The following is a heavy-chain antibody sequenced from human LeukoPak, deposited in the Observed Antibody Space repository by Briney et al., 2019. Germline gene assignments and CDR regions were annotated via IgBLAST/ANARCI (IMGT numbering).Heavy chain of an antibody. CDR1: GGSITSGFQS. D-gene: IGHD3-22*01. CDR2: FDYSGST. CDR3: ARWQTYDSGGYYLHAFDI. V-gene: IGHV4-39*07. Sequence: SETLSLTCTVSGGSITSGFQSWGWIRQPPGKGLEWIGTFDYSGSTFYNPSLKSRVTISVDMSKNLLSLKLTSVTAADTAVHYCARWQTYDSGGYYLHAFDIWGQGTMVTVSS. J-gene: IGHJ3*02.